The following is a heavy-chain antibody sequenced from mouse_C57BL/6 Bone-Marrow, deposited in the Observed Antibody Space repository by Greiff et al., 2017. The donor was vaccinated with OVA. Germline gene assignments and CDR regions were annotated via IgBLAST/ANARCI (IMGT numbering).Heavy chain of an antibody. D-gene: IGHD6-5*01. CDR2: ISSGSSTI. J-gene: IGHJ3*01. V-gene: IGHV5-17*01. Sequence: EVMLVESGGGLVKPGGSLKLSCAASGFTFSDYGMHWVRQAPEKGLEWVAYISSGSSTIYSADTVKGRFTISRDNAKNTLFLQMTSLRSEDTAMYYCARDYPIPYWGQGTLVTVSA. CDR3: ARDYPIPY. CDR1: GFTFSDYG.